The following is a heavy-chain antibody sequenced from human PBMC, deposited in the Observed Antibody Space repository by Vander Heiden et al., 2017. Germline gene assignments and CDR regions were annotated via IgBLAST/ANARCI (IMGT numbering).Heavy chain of an antibody. CDR2: ITHSAMT. CDR1: GGSFSGYY. Sequence: QVQLQQWGAGRLMPSETLSLTRAVSGGSFSGYYWVWIRQPPRKGLEWRAEITHSAMTSYNPSIKSRVTISEDMSKNQFSLRLSSVTAADTAVYYCARGRDIVLVVAATDFDYWGQGTLVTVSS. CDR3: ARGRDIVLVVAATDFDY. D-gene: IGHD2-15*01. J-gene: IGHJ4*02. V-gene: IGHV4-34*01.